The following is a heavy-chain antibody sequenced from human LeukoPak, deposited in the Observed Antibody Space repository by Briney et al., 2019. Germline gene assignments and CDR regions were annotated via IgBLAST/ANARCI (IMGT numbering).Heavy chain of an antibody. D-gene: IGHD2-2*01. CDR3: AKDWDIVVVPADAFDI. Sequence: GGSLRLSCAASGFTFSSYAMSWVRQAPGKGLGWVSAISGSGGSTYYADSVKGRFTISRDNSKNTLYLQMNSLRAEDTAVYYCAKDWDIVVVPADAFDIWGQGTMVTVSS. J-gene: IGHJ3*02. CDR2: ISGSGGST. CDR1: GFTFSSYA. V-gene: IGHV3-23*01.